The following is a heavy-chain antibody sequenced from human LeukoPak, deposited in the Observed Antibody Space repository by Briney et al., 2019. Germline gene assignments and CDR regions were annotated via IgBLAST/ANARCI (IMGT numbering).Heavy chain of an antibody. J-gene: IGHJ4*02. CDR1: GFTFSTYS. CDR2: ISTSSSTI. Sequence: GGSLRLSCAASGFTFSTYSMNWVRQAPGKGLEWVSYISTSSSTIYYADSVKGRFTISRDNAKNSLYLQVNSLRAEDTAVYYCARGSDSSGYYHWGQGTLVTVSS. D-gene: IGHD3-22*01. V-gene: IGHV3-48*01. CDR3: ARGSDSSGYYH.